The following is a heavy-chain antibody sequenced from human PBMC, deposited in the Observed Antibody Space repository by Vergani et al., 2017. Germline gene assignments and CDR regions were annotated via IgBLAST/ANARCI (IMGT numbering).Heavy chain of an antibody. CDR2: IWYDGSNK. J-gene: IGHJ6*02. Sequence: QVQLEESGGGVVQPGTSLRLSCVVSGFALNRHAMYWVRQAPGKGLEWVAVIWYDGSNKYYADSVKGRFTISRDNSQNTVNLQMNSLRAEDTAVYYCAKDQEVTMVRGGPHVGMDVWGQGTTVTVSS. CDR1: GFALNRHA. V-gene: IGHV3-33*06. D-gene: IGHD3-10*01. CDR3: AKDQEVTMVRGGPHVGMDV.